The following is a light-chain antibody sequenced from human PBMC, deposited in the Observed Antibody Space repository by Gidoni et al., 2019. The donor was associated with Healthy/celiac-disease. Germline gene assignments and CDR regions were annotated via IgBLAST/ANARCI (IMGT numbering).Light chain of an antibody. CDR3: SSYTSSSVGV. Sequence: QSALTQPASVSGPPGQPIPISCTGTSSDVGGYNYVSWYQQHPGKAPKLMIYEVSNRPSGVSNRFSGSKSGNTASLTISGLQAEDEADYYCSSYTSSSVGVFGGGTKLTVL. CDR2: EVS. J-gene: IGLJ3*02. V-gene: IGLV2-14*01. CDR1: SSDVGGYNY.